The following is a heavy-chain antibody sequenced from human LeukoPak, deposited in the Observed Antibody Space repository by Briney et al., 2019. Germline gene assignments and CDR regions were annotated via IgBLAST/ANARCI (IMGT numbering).Heavy chain of an antibody. Sequence: GGSLRLSCAASGFTFSDYAMHWVRQGPGKGLEWVAVISDEGHQRYYGDSVKGRFTISRDNPKNTLYLQMNSLRDDDTAVYYCARVFLERLTSGYFDNWGQGTLVTVSS. D-gene: IGHD3-3*01. CDR3: ARVFLERLTSGYFDN. V-gene: IGHV3-30-3*01. CDR2: ISDEGHQR. J-gene: IGHJ4*02. CDR1: GFTFSDYA.